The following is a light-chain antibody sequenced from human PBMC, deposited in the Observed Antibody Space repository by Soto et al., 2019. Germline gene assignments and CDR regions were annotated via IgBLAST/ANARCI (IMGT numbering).Light chain of an antibody. V-gene: IGKV3-20*01. CDR1: QSVTNNY. CDR2: VSS. J-gene: IGKJ2*01. Sequence: EVVLTQSPGTLSLSPGERATLSCRASQSVTNNYFAWYQQKPGQSPRLLIFVSSDRATGIPDRFSGSGSGTDFTLTISRLETEDFAVYYCQQYGSSPPYTFGQGTKLEIK. CDR3: QQYGSSPPYT.